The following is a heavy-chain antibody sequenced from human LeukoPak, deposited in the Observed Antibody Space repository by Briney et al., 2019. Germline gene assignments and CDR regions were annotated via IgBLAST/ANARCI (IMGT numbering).Heavy chain of an antibody. CDR2: IRYDGSKK. J-gene: IGHJ4*02. CDR1: GFTFSTYG. D-gene: IGHD1-26*01. CDR3: AKDWVSVGATSYYFDY. V-gene: IGHV3-30*02. Sequence: GGSLRLSCAASGFTFSTYGMHWVRQAPGKGLEWVAFIRYDGSKKYYPDSVKGRFTISRDNSKNTLYLQMNSLRAEDTAAYYCAKDWVSVGATSYYFDYWGQGTLVTVSS.